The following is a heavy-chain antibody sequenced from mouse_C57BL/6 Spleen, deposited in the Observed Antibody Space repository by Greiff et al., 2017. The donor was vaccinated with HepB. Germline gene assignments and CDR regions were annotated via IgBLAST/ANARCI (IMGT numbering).Heavy chain of an antibody. CDR2: IRSKSSNYAT. D-gene: IGHD2-1*01. J-gene: IGHJ3*01. CDR1: GFTFNTYA. CDR3: VRERGLMVTTWFAY. V-gene: IGHV10-3*01. Sequence: EVQLVESGGGLVQPKGSLKLSCAASGFTFNTYAMHWVRQAPGKGLEWVARIRSKSSNYATYYADSVKDRFTISRDDSQSMLYLQMNNLKTEDTAMYYCVRERGLMVTTWFAYWGQGTLVTVSA.